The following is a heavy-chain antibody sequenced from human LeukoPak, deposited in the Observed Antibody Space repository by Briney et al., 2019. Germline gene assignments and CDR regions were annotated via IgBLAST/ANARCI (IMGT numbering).Heavy chain of an antibody. CDR2: IWYDGSNK. CDR3: ARWGDGKMFDY. V-gene: IGHV3-33*01. J-gene: IGHJ4*02. Sequence: GGSLRLSCAASGFTFSHNGMHWVRQAPGKGLDWVAVIWYDGSNKYYAESVKGRFTISRDNSKNTVSLQMNSLGAEDTAVYYCARWGDGKMFDYWGQGVLVTVSS. CDR1: GFTFSHNG. D-gene: IGHD3-16*01.